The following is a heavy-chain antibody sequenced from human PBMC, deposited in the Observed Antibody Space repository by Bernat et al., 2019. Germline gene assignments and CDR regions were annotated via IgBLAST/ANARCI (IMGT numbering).Heavy chain of an antibody. Sequence: VQLVESGGGVVQPGRSLRLSCAASGFTFSSYGIYWVRQTPGKGLEWVAVISYDGNNKYYADSVKGRFTISRDNSKNTLYLQMNSLRAEDTAVYYCAKPRGYCSSTSCKEYGMDVWGQGTTVTVSS. J-gene: IGHJ6*02. CDR3: AKPRGYCSSTSCKEYGMDV. CDR2: ISYDGNNK. CDR1: GFTFSSYG. D-gene: IGHD2-2*01. V-gene: IGHV3-30*18.